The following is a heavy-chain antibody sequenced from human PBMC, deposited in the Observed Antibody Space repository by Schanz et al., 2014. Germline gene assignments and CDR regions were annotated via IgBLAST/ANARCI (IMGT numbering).Heavy chain of an antibody. CDR2: IDPRDGAT. Sequence: QVHVVQSGAVLKTPGASVNVSCKTSGQTVSSYFIQWVRQAPGQGLEWMGIIDPRDGATNYGVKFKSSLSMARDTSTTKVSMQQRGMRPDDPAVYYCALEHNSPSWAGQFWGQGTLITVSS. CDR1: GQTVSSYF. D-gene: IGHD1-1*01. J-gene: IGHJ4*02. CDR3: ALEHNSPSWAGQF. V-gene: IGHV1-46*03.